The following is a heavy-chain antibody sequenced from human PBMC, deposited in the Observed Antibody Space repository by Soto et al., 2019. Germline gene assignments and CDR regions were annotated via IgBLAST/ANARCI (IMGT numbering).Heavy chain of an antibody. Sequence: SETLSLTCTVSGGSISSSSYYWGWIRQPPGKGLEWIGSIYYSGSTYYNPSLKSRVTISVDTSKNQFSLKLSSVTAADTAVYYCARSDITFTRTENNWFDPWGQGTLVTVSS. J-gene: IGHJ5*02. CDR2: IYYSGST. D-gene: IGHD3-9*01. CDR1: GGSISSSSYY. V-gene: IGHV4-39*01. CDR3: ARSDITFTRTENNWFDP.